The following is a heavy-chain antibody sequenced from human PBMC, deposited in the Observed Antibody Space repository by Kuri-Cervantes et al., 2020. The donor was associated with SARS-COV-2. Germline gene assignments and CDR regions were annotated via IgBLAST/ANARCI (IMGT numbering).Heavy chain of an antibody. V-gene: IGHV4-34*01. D-gene: IGHD3-3*01. CDR1: GFTFSGHW. CDR3: AKDYTEWRLGVYHYYGMDV. J-gene: IGHJ6*02. Sequence: SETLSLTCAASGFTFSGHWIHWVRQAPGKGLVWIGEINHSGSTNYNPSLKSRVTISVDTSKNQFSLKLSSVTAADTAVYYCAKDYTEWRLGVYHYYGMDVWGPGTTVTVSS. CDR2: INHSGST.